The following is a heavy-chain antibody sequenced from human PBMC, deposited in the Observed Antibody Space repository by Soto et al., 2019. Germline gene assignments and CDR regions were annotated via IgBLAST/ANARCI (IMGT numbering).Heavy chain of an antibody. CDR1: GGSISSGGYS. V-gene: IGHV4-30-2*01. CDR3: ASGSRKSGWFDP. CDR2: IYHSGST. D-gene: IGHD3-10*01. Sequence: SETLSLTCAVSGGSISSGGYSWSWIRQPPGKGLEWIGYIYHSGSTNYNPSLKSRVTISVDTSKNQFSLKLSSVTAADTAVYYCASGSRKSGWFDPWGQGTLVTVSS. J-gene: IGHJ5*02.